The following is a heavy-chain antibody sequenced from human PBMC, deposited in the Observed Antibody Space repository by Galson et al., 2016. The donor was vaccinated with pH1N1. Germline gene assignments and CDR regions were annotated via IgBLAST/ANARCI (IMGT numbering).Heavy chain of an antibody. J-gene: IGHJ5*02. CDR3: AHSLYGDYVGWFDP. Sequence: PALVKPTQTLTLTCTFSGFSLSTSGVGVGWIRQPPGKALEWLALIYWNDDKRYSPSLKSRLTITKDTSKNQVVLTMTNMDPVDTPTYYCAHSLYGDYVGWFDPWGQGTLVTVSS. CDR2: IYWNDDK. CDR1: GFSLSTSGVG. D-gene: IGHD4-17*01. V-gene: IGHV2-5*01.